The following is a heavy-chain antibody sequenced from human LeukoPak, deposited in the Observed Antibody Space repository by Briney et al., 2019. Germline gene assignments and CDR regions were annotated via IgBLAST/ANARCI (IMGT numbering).Heavy chain of an antibody. V-gene: IGHV4-38-2*01. CDR1: GYPISRGYY. D-gene: IGHD5-12*01. J-gene: IGHJ4*02. CDR2: IYHSGST. CDR3: ARAGWLRGVDY. Sequence: SETLSLTCAVSGYPISRGYYWGWIRQPPGEGLEWIGSIYHSGSTYYNPSLKSRVTISVDTSKNQFSLKLSSVTAADTAVYYCARAGWLRGVDYWGQGTLVTVSS.